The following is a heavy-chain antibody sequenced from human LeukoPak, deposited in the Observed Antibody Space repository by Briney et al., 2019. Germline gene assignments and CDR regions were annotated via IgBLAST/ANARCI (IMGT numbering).Heavy chain of an antibody. CDR2: ITSDGSRT. Sequence: SGGSLRLSCAASGFTFSSYWMHWVRQAPGKGLVWVSHITSDGSRTSYADSVKGRFTVSRDNAQNTLYLQMNSLRAEDTAVYYCARDRSYWYDYWGQGTLVTVSS. J-gene: IGHJ4*02. V-gene: IGHV3-74*01. CDR3: ARDRSYWYDY. D-gene: IGHD2-8*02. CDR1: GFTFSSYW.